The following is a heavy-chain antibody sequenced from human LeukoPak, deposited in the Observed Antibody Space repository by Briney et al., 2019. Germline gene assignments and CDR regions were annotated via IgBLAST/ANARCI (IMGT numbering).Heavy chain of an antibody. CDR2: ITSSSSTK. CDR1: GFTFSTYS. V-gene: IGHV3-48*01. CDR3: ARDQVLWWDTAMVTSYYYYMDV. D-gene: IGHD5-18*01. J-gene: IGHJ6*03. Sequence: GGSLRLSCAASGFTFSTYSMNWVRQAPGKGLEWISYITSSSSTKYYADSVKGRFTISRDNSKNTLYLQMNSLRAEDTAVYYCARDQVLWWDTAMVTSYYYYMDVWGKGTTVTVSS.